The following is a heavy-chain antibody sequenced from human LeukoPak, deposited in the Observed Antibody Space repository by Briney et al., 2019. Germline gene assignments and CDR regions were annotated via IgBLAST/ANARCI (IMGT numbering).Heavy chain of an antibody. CDR1: GYTFTGYY. Sequence: ASVKVSCKASGYTFTGYYIYWVRQAPGQGLEWMGWINANSGATQYGQKFQDRVTMTRDTSISTAYMEVSRLTSDDTAVYYCARVWSTVNSGLNYFDLWGQGTLVTVSS. CDR3: ARVWSTVNSGLNYFDL. V-gene: IGHV1-2*02. D-gene: IGHD6-19*01. CDR2: INANSGAT. J-gene: IGHJ5*02.